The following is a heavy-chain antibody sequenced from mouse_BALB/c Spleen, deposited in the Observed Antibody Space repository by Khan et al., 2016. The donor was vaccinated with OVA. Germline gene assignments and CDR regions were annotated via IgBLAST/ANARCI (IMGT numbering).Heavy chain of an antibody. V-gene: IGHV3-2*02. CDR1: GYSITSGYA. CDR3: ARGNYYGYYFDY. J-gene: IGHJ2*01. Sequence: EVQLLESGPGLVKPSQSLSLTSTATGYSITSGYAWNWIRQFPGNKLEWMGYISYSGGTSYNPSLKSRIFIALDTSTNQSFLQLNSVTTEDTATYYCARGNYYGYYFDYWGQGTPLTVSS. D-gene: IGHD1-1*01. CDR2: ISYSGGT.